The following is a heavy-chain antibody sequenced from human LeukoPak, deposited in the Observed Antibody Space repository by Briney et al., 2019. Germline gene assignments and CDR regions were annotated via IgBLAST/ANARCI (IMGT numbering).Heavy chain of an antibody. CDR3: ARDRERVVATMGYY. V-gene: IGHV1-18*01. Sequence: GASVKVSCKASGYTFTSYGISWVRQAPGQGLEWMGWISAYNGNTNYAQKLQGRVTMTTDTSTSTAYMELRSLRSDDTAVYYCARDRERVVATMGYYWGQGTLVTVSP. D-gene: IGHD5-12*01. J-gene: IGHJ4*02. CDR2: ISAYNGNT. CDR1: GYTFTSYG.